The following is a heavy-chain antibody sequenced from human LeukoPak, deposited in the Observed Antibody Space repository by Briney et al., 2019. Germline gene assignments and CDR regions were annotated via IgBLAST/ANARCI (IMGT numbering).Heavy chain of an antibody. D-gene: IGHD2-2*01. Sequence: KPSEALSLTCTVSGSSISSYYWSWIRPPAGEGLEWIGRIYTSGSTNYNPSLKSRVTMSVDTSKNQFSLKLSSVTAADTAVYYCARASVPAAKDYYYYYMDVWGKGTTVTVSS. CDR1: GSSISSYY. V-gene: IGHV4-4*07. CDR3: ARASVPAAKDYYYYYMDV. J-gene: IGHJ6*03. CDR2: IYTSGST.